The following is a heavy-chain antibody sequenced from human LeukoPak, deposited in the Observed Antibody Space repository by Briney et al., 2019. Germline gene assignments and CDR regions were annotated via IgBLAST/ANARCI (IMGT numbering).Heavy chain of an antibody. J-gene: IGHJ4*02. V-gene: IGHV3-33*08. CDR3: ARDIGDFTNFFGGILDY. D-gene: IGHD4-11*01. Sequence: PGGSLRLSCAASGFTFSSYGMHWVRQAPDKGPECLTVIHYDGGNKYYADSVKGRFTISRDNSKKTVYLQMNSLRADDTAVYYCARDIGDFTNFFGGILDYWGQGILVIVSS. CDR1: GFTFSSYG. CDR2: IHYDGGNK.